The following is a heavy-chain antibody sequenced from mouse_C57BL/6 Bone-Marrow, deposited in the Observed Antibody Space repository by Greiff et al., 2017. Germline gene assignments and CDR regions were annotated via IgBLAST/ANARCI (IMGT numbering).Heavy chain of an antibody. D-gene: IGHD1-1*01. CDR1: GYTFTSHG. J-gene: IGHJ4*01. V-gene: IGHV1-81*01. CDR2: IYPRSGNT. Sequence: QVQLKESGAELARPGASVKLSCKASGYTFTSHGISWVKKRTGQGLELIGEIYPRSGNTYYNEKIKGKATLTADKSSSTAYMELRSLTSEDSAVYFCAREATTVVARYAMDDWGQGTSVTVSS. CDR3: AREATTVVARYAMDD.